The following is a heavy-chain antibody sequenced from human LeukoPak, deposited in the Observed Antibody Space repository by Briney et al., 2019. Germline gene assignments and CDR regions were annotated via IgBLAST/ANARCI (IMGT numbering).Heavy chain of an antibody. D-gene: IGHD3-10*01. J-gene: IGHJ4*02. CDR3: ARLGSGSTLDC. CDR2: ISSDGSST. V-gene: IGHV3-74*01. CDR1: GFSFNSYW. Sequence: GGSLRLSCAASGFSFNSYWMHWLRQAPAKGLVWVARISSDGSSTIYADSVKGRFTLSRDNAKNTLYLQMNSLRAEDTAVYYCARLGSGSTLDCWGQGILVTVSS.